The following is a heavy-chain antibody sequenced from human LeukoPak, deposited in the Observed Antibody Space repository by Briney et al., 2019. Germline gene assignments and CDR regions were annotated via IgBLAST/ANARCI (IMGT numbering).Heavy chain of an antibody. J-gene: IGHJ4*02. D-gene: IGHD3-22*01. CDR2: IWYDGSNK. Sequence: PGGSLRLTCAASGFTFSSYGMHWVRQAPGKGLEWVAVIWYDGSNKYYVDSVKGRFTISRDNSKNTLYLQMNSLRAEDTAVYYCARDDYDSSLYWGQGTLVTVSS. CDR3: ARDDYDSSLY. V-gene: IGHV3-33*01. CDR1: GFTFSSYG.